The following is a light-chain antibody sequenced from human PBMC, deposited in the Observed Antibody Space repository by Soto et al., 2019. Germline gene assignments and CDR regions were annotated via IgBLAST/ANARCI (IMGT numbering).Light chain of an antibody. V-gene: IGLV4-69*01. Sequence: QLVLTQSPSASASLGASVKLTCTLSSGYNTYSIAWHQQQPEKGPRFLMKLKSDGSHSRGDGIPDRFSGSSSGAERYLTISSLQSEDEADYYCQTWATGIQVFGGGTKLTVL. CDR3: QTWATGIQV. CDR2: LKSDGSH. J-gene: IGLJ2*01. CDR1: SGYNTYS.